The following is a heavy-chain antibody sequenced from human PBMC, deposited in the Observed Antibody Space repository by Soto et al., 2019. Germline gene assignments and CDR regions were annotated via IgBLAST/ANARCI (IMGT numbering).Heavy chain of an antibody. D-gene: IGHD3-16*02. CDR1: GYTFTGYY. J-gene: IGHJ4*02. V-gene: IGHV1-2*02. CDR2: INPNSDGT. Sequence: GASEKISCKASGYTFTGYYMHWVRQAPGQRLEWMGWINPNSDGTNYAQKFQCRVTMTRDTSIMTAYMALSRLRSYDTAVYYCARESRSSRSFDYWGQGTLVTVSS. CDR3: ARESRSSRSFDY.